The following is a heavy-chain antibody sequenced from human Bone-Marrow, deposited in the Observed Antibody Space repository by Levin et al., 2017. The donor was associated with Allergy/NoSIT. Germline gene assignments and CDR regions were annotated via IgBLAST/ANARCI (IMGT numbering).Heavy chain of an antibody. CDR3: AKGSDTSGYYFDF. CDR1: SDSSAKYW. V-gene: IGHV5-51*01. CDR2: IYPGDSDT. D-gene: IGHD3-22*01. J-gene: IGHJ4*02. Sequence: PGESLKISCKTSSDSSAKYWIGWVRQMPGKGLEWMGIIYPGDSDTRYNPSFQAQVTISADKSISTAYLQWSSLRTSDTATYYCAKGSDTSGYYFDFWGQGTLVTVSS.